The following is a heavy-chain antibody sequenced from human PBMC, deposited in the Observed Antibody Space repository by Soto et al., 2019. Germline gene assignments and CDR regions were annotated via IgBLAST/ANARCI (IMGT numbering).Heavy chain of an antibody. CDR1: GGSISSYY. V-gene: IGHV4-59*01. Sequence: SETLSLTCTVSGGSISSYYWSWIRQPPGKGLEWIGYIYYSGSTNYNPSLKSRVTISVDTSKNQFSLKLSSVTAADTAVYYCARDLAGIAARSGYYYYYGMDVWGQGTTVTV. J-gene: IGHJ6*02. D-gene: IGHD6-6*01. CDR2: IYYSGST. CDR3: ARDLAGIAARSGYYYYYGMDV.